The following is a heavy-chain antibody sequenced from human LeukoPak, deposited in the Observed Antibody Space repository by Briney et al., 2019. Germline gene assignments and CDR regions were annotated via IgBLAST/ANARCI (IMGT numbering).Heavy chain of an antibody. CDR3: ATRNGLGPRFDY. Sequence: ASVKVSCKVSGYALTELSMHWVRQAPGKGLEWMGGFDPEDGETIYAQKFQGRVTMTEDTSTDTAYMELSSLRSEDTAVYYCATRNGLGPRFDYWGRGTLVTVSS. D-gene: IGHD2-8*01. CDR1: GYALTELS. J-gene: IGHJ4*02. CDR2: FDPEDGET. V-gene: IGHV1-24*01.